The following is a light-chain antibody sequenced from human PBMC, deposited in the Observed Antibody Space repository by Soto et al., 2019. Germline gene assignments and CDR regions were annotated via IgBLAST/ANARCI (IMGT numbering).Light chain of an antibody. Sequence: EIVMTQSPATLSVSPGERATLSCRASQSISSNLAWYQQQPGQAPRLLIYGASTRATGLPARFSGSGSGAEFTLTLSSLQSEEFAVYYCQHYNDWPPWTFGQGTKVEIK. V-gene: IGKV3-15*01. CDR3: QHYNDWPPWT. CDR2: GAS. J-gene: IGKJ1*01. CDR1: QSISSN.